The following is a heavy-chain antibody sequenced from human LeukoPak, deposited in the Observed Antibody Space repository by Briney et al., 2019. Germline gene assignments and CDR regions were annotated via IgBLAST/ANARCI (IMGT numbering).Heavy chain of an antibody. D-gene: IGHD3-22*01. J-gene: IGHJ4*02. Sequence: GGSLRLSCAASGFTFSSYSMNWVRQAPGKGLEWVAVISYDGSNKYYADSVKGRFTISRDNPKNTLYLQMNSLRAEDTAVYYCARARYYYDSSGYSAYWGQGTLVTVSS. V-gene: IGHV3-30*03. CDR2: ISYDGSNK. CDR1: GFTFSSYS. CDR3: ARARYYYDSSGYSAY.